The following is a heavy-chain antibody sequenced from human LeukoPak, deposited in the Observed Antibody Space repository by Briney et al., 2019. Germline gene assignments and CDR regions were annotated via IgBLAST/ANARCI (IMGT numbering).Heavy chain of an antibody. Sequence: GASVKVSCKASGYTFTDYYLHWVRQAPGQGLEWMGWINPNSGGTKYAQKFQGRVTMTRDTSSSTAYMELSRLRSDDTAVYYCARAGCTNINCLNWFDPWGQGTLAIVSS. J-gene: IGHJ5*02. CDR2: INPNSGGT. CDR3: ARAGCTNINCLNWFDP. CDR1: GYTFTDYY. V-gene: IGHV1-2*02. D-gene: IGHD2-8*01.